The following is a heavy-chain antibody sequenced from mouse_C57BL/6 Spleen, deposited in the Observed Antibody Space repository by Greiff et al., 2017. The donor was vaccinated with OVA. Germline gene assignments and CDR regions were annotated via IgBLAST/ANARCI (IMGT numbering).Heavy chain of an antibody. D-gene: IGHD4-1*01. J-gene: IGHJ1*03. Sequence: EVKLVESGGGLVKPGGSLKLSCAASGFTFSDYGMHWVRQAPETGLEWVAYISSGSSTIYYADTVKGRFTISRDNAKNTLFLQMTSLRSEDTAMYYCARDLTGTFWYFDVWGTGTTVTVSS. V-gene: IGHV5-17*01. CDR2: ISSGSSTI. CDR1: GFTFSDYG. CDR3: ARDLTGTFWYFDV.